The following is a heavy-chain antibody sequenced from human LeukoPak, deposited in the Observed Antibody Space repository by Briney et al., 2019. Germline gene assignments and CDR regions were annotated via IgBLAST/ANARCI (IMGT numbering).Heavy chain of an antibody. CDR3: AKGIIGIDNWFDP. CDR1: GFTFSSYS. Sequence: QSGGSLRLSCAASGFTFSSYSMTWVRQAPGKGLEWVSVLYSGGSTYYADSVKGRFIISRDDSKNTLYLQMNSLRAEDTAVYYCAKGIIGIDNWFDPWGQGTLVTVSS. D-gene: IGHD1-20*01. CDR2: LYSGGST. J-gene: IGHJ5*02. V-gene: IGHV3-53*01.